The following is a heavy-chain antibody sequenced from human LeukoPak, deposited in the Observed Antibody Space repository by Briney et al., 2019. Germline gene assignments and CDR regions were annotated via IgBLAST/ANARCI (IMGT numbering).Heavy chain of an antibody. V-gene: IGHV4-34*01. CDR3: ASILWFGELHFDY. CDR1: GGPFSAYY. CDR2: INHSGST. Sequence: KSSETLSLTCAVYGGPFSAYYWSWIRQPPGKGLEWIGEINHSGSTNYNPSLKSRVTISVDTSKNQFSLKLSSVTAADTVVYYCASILWFGELHFDYWGQGTLVTVSS. J-gene: IGHJ4*02. D-gene: IGHD3-10*01.